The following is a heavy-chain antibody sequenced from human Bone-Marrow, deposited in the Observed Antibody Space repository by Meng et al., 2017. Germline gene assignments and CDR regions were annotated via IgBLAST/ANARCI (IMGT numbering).Heavy chain of an antibody. CDR1: GGSFSGYY. D-gene: IGHD6-19*01. CDR3: ARDQWLVPPNYSPGYYYGMDV. V-gene: IGHV4-34*01. CDR2: INHSGST. J-gene: IGHJ6*02. Sequence: GSLRLSCAVYGGSFSGYYWSWIRQPPGKGLEWIGEINHSGSTNYNPSLKSRVTISVDTSKNQFSLKLSSVTAADTAVYYCARDQWLVPPNYSPGYYYGMDVWGQGTTVTVSS.